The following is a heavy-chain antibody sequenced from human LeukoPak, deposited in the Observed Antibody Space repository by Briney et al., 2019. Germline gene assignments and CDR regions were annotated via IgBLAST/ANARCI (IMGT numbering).Heavy chain of an antibody. CDR3: ARIRVGATYFDY. V-gene: IGHV2-70*04. CDR2: LDWDDDK. D-gene: IGHD1-26*01. J-gene: IGHJ4*02. Sequence: SGPALVKPTQILTLTCTFSGFSFSTSGMRVTWIRQPPGKALEWLALLDWDDDKFYSTSRKTRLSISKDTSKNQVVLAMTNMDPVDTATYYCARIRVGATYFDYWGQGTLVTVSS. CDR1: GFSFSTSGMR.